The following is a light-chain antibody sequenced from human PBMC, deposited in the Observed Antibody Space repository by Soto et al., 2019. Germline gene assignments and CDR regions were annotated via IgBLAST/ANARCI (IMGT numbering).Light chain of an antibody. J-gene: IGKJ1*01. CDR1: QSISSW. Sequence: DIQMTQSPSTLSASVGDRVTITCRASQSISSWLAWYQQKPGKAPKLLIYDASSLESGVPSRFSGSGSGTEFPLTISSLQPDDFATYYGQQYRTFGQGTKVEIK. CDR2: DAS. V-gene: IGKV1-5*01. CDR3: QQYRT.